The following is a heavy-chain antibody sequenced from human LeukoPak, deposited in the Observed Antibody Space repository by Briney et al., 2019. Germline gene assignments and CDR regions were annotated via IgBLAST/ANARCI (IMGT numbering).Heavy chain of an antibody. Sequence: GGSLRLSCEASGFSFGDYYMTWIRQAPGKGLEWISDINSSGCSIYYADSVKGRFTISRDNSKRSLYVQMNGLRAEDTAGYYCASARRRPHSAYDQGHLAIWGQGPLVAVSS. V-gene: IGHV3-11*01. CDR1: GFSFGDYY. J-gene: IGHJ4*02. CDR3: ASARRRPHSAYDQGHLAI. D-gene: IGHD5-12*01. CDR2: INSSGCSI.